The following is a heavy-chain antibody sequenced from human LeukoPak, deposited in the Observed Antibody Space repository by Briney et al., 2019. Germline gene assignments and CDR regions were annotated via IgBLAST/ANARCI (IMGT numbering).Heavy chain of an antibody. V-gene: IGHV3-30-3*01. CDR3: ARDVAPYSSGWYMGY. CDR1: GFTFSSYA. D-gene: IGHD6-19*01. Sequence: PGGSLRLSCAASGFTFSSYAMSWVRQAPGKGLEWVAVISYDGSNKYYADSVKGRFTISRDNSKNTLYLQMNSLRAEDTAVYYCARDVAPYSSGWYMGYWGQGTLVTVSS. J-gene: IGHJ4*02. CDR2: ISYDGSNK.